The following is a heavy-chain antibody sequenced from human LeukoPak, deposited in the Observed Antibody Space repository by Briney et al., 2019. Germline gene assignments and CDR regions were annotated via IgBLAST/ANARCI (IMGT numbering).Heavy chain of an antibody. CDR1: GYTFTGYY. V-gene: IGHV1-2*02. J-gene: IGHJ4*02. D-gene: IGHD2-2*01. CDR2: INPDSGAT. CDR3: ARHSGTYH. Sequence: GASVKVPCKASGYTFTGYYMHWVRQAPGQGLKWMGWINPDSGATDYAQKFQGRVAMTRDTSISTAYMELNGLRSDDTAVYYCARHSGTYHWGQGTLVTVSS.